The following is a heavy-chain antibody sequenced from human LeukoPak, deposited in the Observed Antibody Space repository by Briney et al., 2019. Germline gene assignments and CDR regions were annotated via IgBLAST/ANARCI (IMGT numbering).Heavy chain of an antibody. Sequence: PSETLSLTCTVSGYSISSGYYWGWIRQPPGKGLEWIGSIYHSGSTYYNPSLKSRVTISVDTSKNQFSLKLSSVTAADTAVYYCARDCNGSSWSCGYWGQGTLVTVSS. J-gene: IGHJ4*02. CDR1: GYSISSGYY. V-gene: IGHV4-38-2*02. CDR3: ARDCNGSSWSCGY. CDR2: IYHSGST. D-gene: IGHD6-13*01.